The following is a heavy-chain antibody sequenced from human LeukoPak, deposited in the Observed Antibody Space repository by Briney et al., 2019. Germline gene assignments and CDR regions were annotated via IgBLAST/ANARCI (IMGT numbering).Heavy chain of an antibody. CDR3: ARLPTGYPNWFDP. V-gene: IGHV4-39*01. D-gene: IGHD3-9*01. Sequence: SETLSLTCAVSGGSIISSSYNWGWIRQPPGKGLEWIGTIYHSGTTYYNPSLKSRVTISVDTSKDQFFLKLSSVTAADTAVYYCARLPTGYPNWFDPWGQGSLVTVSS. CDR1: GGSIISSSYN. CDR2: IYHSGTT. J-gene: IGHJ5*02.